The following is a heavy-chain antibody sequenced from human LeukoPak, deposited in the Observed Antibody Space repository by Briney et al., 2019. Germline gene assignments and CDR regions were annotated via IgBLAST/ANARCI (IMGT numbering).Heavy chain of an antibody. D-gene: IGHD1-14*01. CDR3: TRDRSRAEDD. Sequence: GGSLRLSCAASGFTFSGHWMSWVRQAQGKGLEWVANINQGGSDKYYVDSVKGRFTISRDNANNLLYLQMNSLRGGDTAVYYCTRDRSRAEDDWGQGTLVTVSS. CDR2: INQGGSDK. CDR1: GFTFSGHW. V-gene: IGHV3-7*01. J-gene: IGHJ4*02.